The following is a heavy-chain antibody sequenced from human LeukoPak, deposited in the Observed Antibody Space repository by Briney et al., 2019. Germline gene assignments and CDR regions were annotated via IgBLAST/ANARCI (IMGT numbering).Heavy chain of an antibody. V-gene: IGHV4-39*01. CDR1: GGSISGSHYY. Sequence: SETLSLTCSVSGGSISGSHYYWGWVRQPPGKGLEWIGSINYSGSTYYNPSLESRVTISVDTSKNQFSLNLNSVTAADTAVYYCTRLSDYWGQGTQVTVSS. J-gene: IGHJ4*02. CDR2: INYSGST. CDR3: TRLSDY.